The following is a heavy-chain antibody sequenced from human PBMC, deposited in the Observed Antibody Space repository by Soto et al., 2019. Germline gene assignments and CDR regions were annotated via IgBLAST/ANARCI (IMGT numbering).Heavy chain of an antibody. J-gene: IGHJ6*03. Sequence: ASVKVSCKASGYTFTIYGISWVRQAPGQGLEWMGWISAYNGNTNYAQKLQGRVTMTTDTSTSTAYMELRSLRSDDTAVYYCARVVVAATYYYYYMDVWGKGTTVTVSS. CDR2: ISAYNGNT. CDR1: GYTFTIYG. CDR3: ARVVVAATYYYYYMDV. D-gene: IGHD2-15*01. V-gene: IGHV1-18*01.